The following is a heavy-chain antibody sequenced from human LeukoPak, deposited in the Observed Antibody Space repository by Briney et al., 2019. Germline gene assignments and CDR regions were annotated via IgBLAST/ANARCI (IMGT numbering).Heavy chain of an antibody. V-gene: IGHV3-21*01. CDR3: ARDRATTVTIDY. J-gene: IGHJ4*02. CDR2: ISSSSSSYI. D-gene: IGHD4-17*01. CDR1: GFTSSSYS. Sequence: GGSLRLSCAASGFTSSSYSMNWVRQAPGKGLEWVSSISSSSSSYIYYADSVKGRFTISRDNAKNSLYLQMNSLRAEDTAVYYCARDRATTVTIDYWGQGTLVTVSS.